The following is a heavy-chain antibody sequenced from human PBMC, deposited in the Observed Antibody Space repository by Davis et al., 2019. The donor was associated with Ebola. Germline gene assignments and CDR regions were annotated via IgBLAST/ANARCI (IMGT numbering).Heavy chain of an antibody. D-gene: IGHD1-26*01. Sequence: MPSETLSLTCTVSGGSISSYYWSWIRQPPGKGLEWIGYIYYSGSTNYNPSLKSRVTLSVDTSNNQFSLKLTSVTAADTAVYYCARKPARWENWFDPWGQGTLVSVSS. J-gene: IGHJ5*02. V-gene: IGHV4-59*12. CDR2: IYYSGST. CDR3: ARKPARWENWFDP. CDR1: GGSISSYY.